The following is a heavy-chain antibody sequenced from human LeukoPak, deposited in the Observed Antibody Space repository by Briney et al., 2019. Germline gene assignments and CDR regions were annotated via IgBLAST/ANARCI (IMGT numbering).Heavy chain of an antibody. CDR2: MNAGNGNT. Sequence: ASVKVSCKASGYSFTSYALHWVRQAPGQRLEWMGWMNAGNGNTEYSQRFLDRVTITRDTSASTAYMELSSLRSEDTAVYYCAREVSGLDYWGQGTLVTVSS. CDR3: AREVSGLDY. J-gene: IGHJ4*02. V-gene: IGHV1-3*01. CDR1: GYSFTSYA. D-gene: IGHD6-25*01.